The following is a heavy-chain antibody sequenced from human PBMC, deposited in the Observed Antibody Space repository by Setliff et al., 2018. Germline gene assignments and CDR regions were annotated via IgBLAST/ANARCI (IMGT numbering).Heavy chain of an antibody. CDR3: AREAPYYNFWSGYSDY. CDR1: GYSISSGYY. J-gene: IGHJ4*02. D-gene: IGHD3-3*01. Sequence: SETLSLTCAVSGYSISSGYYWGWIRQPPGKGLEWIGNIYHSGSTYYNPSLKSRVTISVDTSKNQFSLKLSSVTAADTAVYYCAREAPYYNFWSGYSDYWGQGTLVTVSS. V-gene: IGHV4-38-2*02. CDR2: IYHSGST.